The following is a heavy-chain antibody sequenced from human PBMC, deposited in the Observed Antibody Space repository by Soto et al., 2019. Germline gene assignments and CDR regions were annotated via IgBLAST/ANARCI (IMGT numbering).Heavy chain of an antibody. Sequence: QVQLQDSGPGLVKPSGTLSLTCAVSGGSISSSNWWSWVRQPPGKGLEWIGEIYHSGSTNYNPSLKRRVTISVDKSKNQFSLKLSSVTAADTAVYYCARVSGSYYYGMDVWGRGTTVTVSS. D-gene: IGHD1-26*01. CDR3: ARVSGSYYYGMDV. CDR1: GGSISSSNW. J-gene: IGHJ6*02. V-gene: IGHV4-4*02. CDR2: IYHSGST.